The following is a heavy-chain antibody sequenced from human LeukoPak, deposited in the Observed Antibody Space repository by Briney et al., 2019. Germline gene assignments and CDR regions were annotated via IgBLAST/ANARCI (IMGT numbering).Heavy chain of an antibody. CDR2: IYTSGST. Sequence: PSETLSLTCTVSVGSISSYYWSWIRQPAGKGLEWIGRIYTSGSTNYNPSLKSRVTMSVDTSKNQFSLKLSSVTAADTAVYYCARGPYYYDSSGYYLDYWGQGNLVTVSS. CDR3: ARGPYYYDSSGYYLDY. D-gene: IGHD3-22*01. V-gene: IGHV4-4*07. CDR1: VGSISSYY. J-gene: IGHJ4*02.